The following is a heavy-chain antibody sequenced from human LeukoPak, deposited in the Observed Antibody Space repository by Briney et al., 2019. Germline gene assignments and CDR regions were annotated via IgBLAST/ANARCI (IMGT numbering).Heavy chain of an antibody. D-gene: IGHD3-10*01. CDR2: IGTSGDT. V-gene: IGHV3-13*01. CDR3: ARVRSGWYFDL. CDR1: GFTFSSHD. J-gene: IGHJ2*01. Sequence: QSGGSLRLSCAASGFTFSSHDMHWVRQVTGKGLEWVSAIGTSGDTYYQDSVQGRFSISREDAKNSLYLQMNSLKAGDTAMYFCARVRSGWYFDLWGRGTLVTVSS.